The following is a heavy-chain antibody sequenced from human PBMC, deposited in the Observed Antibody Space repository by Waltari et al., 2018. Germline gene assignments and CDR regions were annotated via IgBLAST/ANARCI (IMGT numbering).Heavy chain of an antibody. D-gene: IGHD3-10*01. Sequence: QVQLQESGPGLVKPSETLSLTCPVSGASLSSYYWSWVRQPPGKGLEWMGYIYYSGSTNYNPSLKSRVTISVDTSKNQFSLKLSSVTAADTAVYYCARDRLWGYFDYWGQGTLVTVSS. V-gene: IGHV4-59*01. CDR3: ARDRLWGYFDY. J-gene: IGHJ4*02. CDR2: IYYSGST. CDR1: GASLSSYY.